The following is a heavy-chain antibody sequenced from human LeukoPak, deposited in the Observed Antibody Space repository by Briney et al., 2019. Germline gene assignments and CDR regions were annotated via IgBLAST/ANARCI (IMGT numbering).Heavy chain of an antibody. D-gene: IGHD2-2*02. CDR2: ISGSGGST. Sequence: GGSLRLSCAASGFTFSSYAMSWVRQAPGKGLEWVSAISGSGGSTYYADSVKGRFTISRDSSKNTLYLQMNSLRAEDTAVYYCAKGLGYCSSTSCYSPYYYYMDVWGKETTVTVSS. V-gene: IGHV3-23*01. CDR3: AKGLGYCSSTSCYSPYYYYMDV. J-gene: IGHJ6*03. CDR1: GFTFSSYA.